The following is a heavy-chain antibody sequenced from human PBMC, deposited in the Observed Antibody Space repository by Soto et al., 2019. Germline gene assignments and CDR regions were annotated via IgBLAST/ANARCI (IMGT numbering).Heavy chain of an antibody. CDR2: MNPNSGNT. CDR3: GRGVYYGSGSWPYYYYGMDV. J-gene: IGHJ6*02. V-gene: IGHV1-8*01. D-gene: IGHD3-10*01. CDR1: GYTFTSYD. Sequence: GPSVKVSCKASGYTFTSYDINWVRQATGQGLEWMGWMNPNSGNTGYAQKFQGRVTMTRNTSISTAYMELSSLRSEDTAVYYCGRGVYYGSGSWPYYYYGMDVWGQGTTVTVSS.